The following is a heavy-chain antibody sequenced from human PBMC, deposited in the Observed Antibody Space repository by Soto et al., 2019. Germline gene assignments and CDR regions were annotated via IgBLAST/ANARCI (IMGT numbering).Heavy chain of an antibody. CDR1: GFTFSSYI. V-gene: IGHV3-23*01. CDR2: ISGSGSAT. CDR3: AKDRGSGWYFFDS. D-gene: IGHD6-19*01. J-gene: IGHJ4*02. Sequence: SGGSLRLSCAASGFTFSSYIMSWVRQAPGKGLEWVSTISGSGSATYYAGSVKGRFTISRDNSKNTVYLQMNSLRVEDTAVYYCAKDRGSGWYFFDSWGQGTLVTVSS.